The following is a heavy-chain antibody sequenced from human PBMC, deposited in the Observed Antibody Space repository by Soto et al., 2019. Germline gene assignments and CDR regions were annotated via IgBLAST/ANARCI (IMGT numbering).Heavy chain of an antibody. J-gene: IGHJ5*02. CDR1: GGSITSGGFY. D-gene: IGHD6-13*01. V-gene: IGHV4-31*03. CDR3: VRGGIAGNWFDP. CDR2: IFHSGST. Sequence: QVQLQESGPGLVKPSQTLSLTCSVSGGSITSGGFYWSWIRQHPEKGLEWIAYIFHSGSTDFNPSLKGRISISADTSKNQFSLKLTSVTAADTAVYYCVRGGIAGNWFDPWGQGTLVTVSS.